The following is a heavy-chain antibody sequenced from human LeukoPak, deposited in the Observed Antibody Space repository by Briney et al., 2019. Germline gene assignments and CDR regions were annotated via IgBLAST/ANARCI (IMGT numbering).Heavy chain of an antibody. CDR3: ARPRGYSYGAVDY. CDR2: IYYSGST. CDR1: GGSISSYY. D-gene: IGHD5-18*01. V-gene: IGHV4-59*08. Sequence: PSETLSLTCTVSGGSISSYYWSWIRQPPGKGLEWIGYIYYSGSTNYNPSLKSRVTISVDTSKNQFSLKLSSVTAADTAVYYCARPRGYSYGAVDYWGQGTLVTVSS. J-gene: IGHJ4*02.